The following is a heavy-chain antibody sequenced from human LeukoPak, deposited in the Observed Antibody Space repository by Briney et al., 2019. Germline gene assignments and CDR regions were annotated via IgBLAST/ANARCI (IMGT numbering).Heavy chain of an antibody. D-gene: IGHD5-24*01. CDR3: ARSRYNLDR. CDR2: IRYDGSNE. J-gene: IGHJ5*02. Sequence: GRSLRLSCAASGFTFSSYDMHWVRQAPGKGPEWVAIIRYDGSNENYADSVKGRFTISRDNSKKTLYLQMNSLRAEDTAVYYCARSRYNLDRWGQGTLVTVSS. V-gene: IGHV3-33*01. CDR1: GFTFSSYD.